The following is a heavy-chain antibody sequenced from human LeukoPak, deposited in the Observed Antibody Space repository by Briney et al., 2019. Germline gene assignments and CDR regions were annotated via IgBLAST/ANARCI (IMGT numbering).Heavy chain of an antibody. D-gene: IGHD3-10*01. V-gene: IGHV3-23*01. CDR2: ISCSGGST. Sequence: GGSPGLPCAAPGFTFSSYAMSWVRQAPGKGVGWVSAISCSGGSTYYADSVKGRFTISRDNSKNTLYLQMNSLRAEDTAVYYCAKAGGGPFGSADYYYYGMDVWGQGTTVTVSS. CDR3: AKAGGGPFGSADYYYYGMDV. J-gene: IGHJ6*02. CDR1: GFTFSSYA.